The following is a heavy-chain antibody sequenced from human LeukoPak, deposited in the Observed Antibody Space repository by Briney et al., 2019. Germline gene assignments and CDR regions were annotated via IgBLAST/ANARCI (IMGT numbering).Heavy chain of an antibody. CDR2: IYHSGYT. D-gene: IGHD3-10*01. Sequence: SETLSLTCTVSGXSINSSSYYWGWIRQPPGEAREWIGSIYHSGYTYYNPSLKSRVTISVDTSKSQFSLKLSSVTAADTAVYYCARSSMFRGVTVDYWGQGTLVTVSS. CDR1: GXSINSSSYY. CDR3: ARSSMFRGVTVDY. J-gene: IGHJ4*02. V-gene: IGHV4-39*01.